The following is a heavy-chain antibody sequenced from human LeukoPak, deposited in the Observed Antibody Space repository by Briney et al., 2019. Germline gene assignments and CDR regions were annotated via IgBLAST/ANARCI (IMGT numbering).Heavy chain of an antibody. Sequence: GRSLRLSCAASGFTFSSYGMHWARQAPGKGLEWVAVISYDGSNKYYADSVKGRFTISRDNSKNTLYLQMNSLRAEDTAVYYCAKGQSRSSGWYINYYYYGMDVWGQGTTVTVSS. V-gene: IGHV3-30*18. J-gene: IGHJ6*02. CDR1: GFTFSSYG. CDR2: ISYDGSNK. CDR3: AKGQSRSSGWYINYYYYGMDV. D-gene: IGHD6-19*01.